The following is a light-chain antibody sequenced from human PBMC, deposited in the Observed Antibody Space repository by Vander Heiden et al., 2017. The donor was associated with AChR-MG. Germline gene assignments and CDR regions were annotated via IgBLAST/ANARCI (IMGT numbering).Light chain of an antibody. V-gene: IGLV1-40*01. J-gene: IGLJ1*01. CDR1: SSHIGGGYE. Sequence: QSVLAQPPSGSGAPGQRGTISCTGSSSHIGGGYEVHWYQQLPVSAPKLLIYGDSNRPSGVPDRFSGSTSGTSASLAITGLQAEDEADYYCQSYDSSLTGSGVFGTGTRVTVL. CDR2: GDS. CDR3: QSYDSSLTGSGV.